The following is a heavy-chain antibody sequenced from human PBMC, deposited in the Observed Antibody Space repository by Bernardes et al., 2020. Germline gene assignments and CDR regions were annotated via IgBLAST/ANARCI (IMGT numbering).Heavy chain of an antibody. D-gene: IGHD2-15*01. CDR1: GGSFSGYY. J-gene: IGHJ6*02. V-gene: IGHV4-34*01. Sequence: SETLSLTCAVYGGSFSGYYWSWIRQPPAKGLEWMGEINHSGSTNYNPSLKSRVTISVDTSKNQFSLKLSPVTAADTAVYYCAEVAYANGMDVWGQGTTVTVSS. CDR3: AEVAYANGMDV. CDR2: INHSGST.